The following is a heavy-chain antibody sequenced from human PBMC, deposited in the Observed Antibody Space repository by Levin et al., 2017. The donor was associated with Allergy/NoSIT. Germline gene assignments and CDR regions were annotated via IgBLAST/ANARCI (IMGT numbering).Heavy chain of an antibody. CDR2: VSASRDNT. J-gene: IGHJ4*02. V-gene: IGHV1-18*01. CDR1: GYSFTNHL. CDR3: ARISDQFDTSGYPMPTFDY. D-gene: IGHD3-22*01. Sequence: VASVKVSCKASGYSFTNHLITWVRQAPGQGLEWMGWVSASRDNTNYSQKFQGRVTMTTDTSTSTAYLELRRLRSDDTAMYYCARISDQFDTSGYPMPTFDYWGQGTLVTVSS.